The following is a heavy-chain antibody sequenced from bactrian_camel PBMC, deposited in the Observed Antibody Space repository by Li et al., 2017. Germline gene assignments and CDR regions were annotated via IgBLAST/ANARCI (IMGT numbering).Heavy chain of an antibody. CDR1: EFTFSGNT. CDR3: AYSTSGPVY. D-gene: IGHD2*01. Sequence: QVQLVESGGGLVQPGGSLRVSCTISEFTFSGNTMHWVRQAPGKGLEWVAKINGAGDQTIYARSVKGRFTISRDNAKNTVYLRMNNLKPEDTARYYCAYSTSGPVYWGQGTQVTVS. CDR2: INGAGDQT. J-gene: IGHJ4*01. V-gene: IGHV3S26*01.